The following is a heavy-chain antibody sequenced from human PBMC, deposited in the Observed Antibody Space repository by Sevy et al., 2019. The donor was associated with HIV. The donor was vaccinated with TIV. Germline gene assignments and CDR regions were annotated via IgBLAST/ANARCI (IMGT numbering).Heavy chain of an antibody. CDR1: GFTFSSYW. V-gene: IGHV3-7*01. Sequence: GGSLRLSCAASGFTFSSYWMSWVGQAPGKGLEWVANIKQDGDEEFYVDSVKGRFTISRDNAKNSLYLQMNSLRAEDTAVYYCARNRNRSWMQVWLRGDYYDYWGQGTLVTVSS. CDR2: IKQDGDEE. J-gene: IGHJ4*02. CDR3: ARNRNRSWMQVWLRGDYYDY. D-gene: IGHD5-18*01.